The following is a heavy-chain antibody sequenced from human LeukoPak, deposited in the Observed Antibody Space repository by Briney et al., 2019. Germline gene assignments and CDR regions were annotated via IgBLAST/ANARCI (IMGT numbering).Heavy chain of an antibody. CDR2: IYTSGST. J-gene: IGHJ5*02. V-gene: IGHV4-61*02. D-gene: IGHD3-22*01. CDR3: ARAEGGYYDSSGDYWFDP. Sequence: SQTLSLTCTVSGGSISSGSYYWSWIRQPAGKGLEWIGRIYTSGSTNYNPPLKSRVTVSVDTSKNQFSLKLSSVTAADTAVYYCARAEGGYYDSSGDYWFDPWGQGTLVTVSS. CDR1: GGSISSGSYY.